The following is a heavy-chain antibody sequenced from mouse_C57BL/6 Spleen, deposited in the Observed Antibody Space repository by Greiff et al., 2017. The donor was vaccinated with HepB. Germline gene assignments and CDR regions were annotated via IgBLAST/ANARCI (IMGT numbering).Heavy chain of an antibody. D-gene: IGHD1-1*01. Sequence: VQLQQSGAELVKPGASVKLSCKASGYTFTDYYINWVKQRSGQGLEWIARIYPGSGNTYYNEKFKGKATLTAEKSSSTAYMQLSSLTSEDSAVYFCARGGLYDGSSHYYALDYWGQGTSVAVSA. CDR2: IYPGSGNT. CDR1: GYTFTDYY. CDR3: ARGGLYDGSSHYYALDY. V-gene: IGHV1-76*01. J-gene: IGHJ4*01.